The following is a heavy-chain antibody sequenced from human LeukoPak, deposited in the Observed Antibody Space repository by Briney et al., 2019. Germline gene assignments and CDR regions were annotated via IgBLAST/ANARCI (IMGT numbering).Heavy chain of an antibody. CDR1: GYSFTDYW. Sequence: GESLKISCKASGYSFTDYWIGWVRQMPGKGLEWVAIIYPGDSDNRYTYSPSFQGQVTISADKSVSTAYLQWSSLKASDTAMYYCARSTSGSFDHWGQGTPVTVSS. CDR2: IYPGDSDN. V-gene: IGHV5-51*01. D-gene: IGHD3-10*01. CDR3: ARSTSGSFDH. J-gene: IGHJ4*02.